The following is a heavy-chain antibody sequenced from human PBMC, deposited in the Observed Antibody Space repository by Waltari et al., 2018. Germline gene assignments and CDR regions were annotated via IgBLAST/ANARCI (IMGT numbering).Heavy chain of an antibody. Sequence: EVQLVESGGGLVQPGGSLRLSCAASGFTFSSYAMRWVRQAPGQGLEWVSAISGSGGSTYYADYVKGRFTISRDNSKNTLYLQMNSLRAEDTAVYYCAKHEDYYDSSGYLYYFDYWGQGTLVTVSS. CDR2: ISGSGGST. CDR1: GFTFSSYA. V-gene: IGHV3-23*04. D-gene: IGHD3-22*01. J-gene: IGHJ4*02. CDR3: AKHEDYYDSSGYLYYFDY.